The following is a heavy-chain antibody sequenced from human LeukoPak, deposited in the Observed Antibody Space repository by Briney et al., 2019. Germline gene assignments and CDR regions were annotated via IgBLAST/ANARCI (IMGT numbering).Heavy chain of an antibody. Sequence: ASVKVSCKASGYTFTSYGISWVRQAPGQGLEWMGWISAYNGNTNYAQKLQGRVTMTTDTSTSTAYMELRSLRSDDTAVYYCARKSWGSSWYPGFDYYYYGMDVWGQGTTVTVSS. D-gene: IGHD6-13*01. CDR1: GYTFTSYG. CDR3: ARKSWGSSWYPGFDYYYYGMDV. J-gene: IGHJ6*02. CDR2: ISAYNGNT. V-gene: IGHV1-18*01.